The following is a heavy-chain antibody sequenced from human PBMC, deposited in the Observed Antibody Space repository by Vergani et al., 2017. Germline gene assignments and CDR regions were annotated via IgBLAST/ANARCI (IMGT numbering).Heavy chain of an antibody. CDR1: GYTFTSYY. J-gene: IGHJ5*02. D-gene: IGHD7-27*01. V-gene: IGHV1-69*06. CDR2: IIPIFGTA. Sequence: QVQLVQSGAEVKKPGASVKVSCKASGYTFTSYYMHWVRQAPGQGLEWMGGIIPIFGTANYAQKFQGRVTITADKSTSTAYMELSSLRSEDTAVYYCARALNLGSYNWFDPWGQGTLVTVSS. CDR3: ARALNLGSYNWFDP.